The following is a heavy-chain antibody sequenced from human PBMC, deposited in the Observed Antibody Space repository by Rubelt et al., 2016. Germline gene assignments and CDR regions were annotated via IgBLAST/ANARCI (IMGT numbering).Heavy chain of an antibody. J-gene: IGHJ4*02. CDR3: ARGFEGQRGLNY. CDR1: TSYA. Sequence: TSYAMSWVRQAPGKGLEWVSGISGSGGTTYYADSVKGRFTISRDNSKNTLYLEMNSLRAEDTAVYYCARGFEGQRGLNYWGQGTLVTVSS. CDR2: ISGSGGTT. D-gene: IGHD3-9*01. V-gene: IGHV3-23*01.